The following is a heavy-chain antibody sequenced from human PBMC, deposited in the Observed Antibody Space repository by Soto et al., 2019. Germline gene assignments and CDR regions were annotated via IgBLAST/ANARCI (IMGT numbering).Heavy chain of an antibody. CDR3: ARATPAAGTPY. Sequence: QVQLQESGPGLVEPSQTLSLTCTVSGDSISSGGYYWSWIRQHPGKGLEWIGYIYYSGSTYYNPSLKSRFTVSADTSKNPFSLTVSSVTAADTAVYYCARATPAAGTPYWGQGTLVTVSS. J-gene: IGHJ4*02. D-gene: IGHD6-25*01. V-gene: IGHV4-31*03. CDR2: IYYSGST. CDR1: GDSISSGGYY.